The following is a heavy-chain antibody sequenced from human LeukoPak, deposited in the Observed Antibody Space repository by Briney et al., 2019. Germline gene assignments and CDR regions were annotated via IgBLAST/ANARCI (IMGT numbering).Heavy chain of an antibody. V-gene: IGHV3-48*04. CDR1: GFTFSNYN. Sequence: GGSLRLSCAASGFTFSNYNMNWVRQAPGKGLEWISYIDISSSSTYYADSVKGRFTISRDNAKNSLYLQMSSLRAEDTALYYCARGPPLFDPWGQGTLVTVSS. CDR3: ARGPPLFDP. J-gene: IGHJ5*02. CDR2: IDISSSST.